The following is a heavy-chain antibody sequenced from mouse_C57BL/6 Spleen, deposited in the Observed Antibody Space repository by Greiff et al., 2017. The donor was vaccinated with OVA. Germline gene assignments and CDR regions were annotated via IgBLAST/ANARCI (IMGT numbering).Heavy chain of an antibody. CDR3: ARGGPAWFAY. J-gene: IGHJ3*01. Sequence: QVQLQQPGAELVMPGASVKLSCKASGYTFTSYWMHWVKQRPGQGLEWIGEIDPSDSYTNYNQKFKGKSTFTVDKSSSTAYMQLSSLTSEDSAVYYCARGGPAWFAYWGQGTLVTVSA. D-gene: IGHD1-1*02. CDR1: GYTFTSYW. V-gene: IGHV1-69*01. CDR2: IDPSDSYT.